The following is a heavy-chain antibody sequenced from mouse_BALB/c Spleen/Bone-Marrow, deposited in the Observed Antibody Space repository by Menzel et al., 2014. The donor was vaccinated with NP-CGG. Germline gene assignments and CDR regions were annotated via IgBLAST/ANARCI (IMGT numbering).Heavy chain of an antibody. D-gene: IGHD1-2*01. Sequence: VQLKDSGGGLVKPGGSLKLSCAASGFAFSSYDMSWVRQTPEKRLEWVAYISSGGGSTYYPDTVKGRFTISRDNAKNTLCQQISSLKSEDTAMYYCARHYGYGAMVYWGQGTSVTVSS. CDR3: ARHYGYGAMVY. CDR1: GFAFSSYD. CDR2: ISSGGGST. V-gene: IGHV5-12-1*01. J-gene: IGHJ4*01.